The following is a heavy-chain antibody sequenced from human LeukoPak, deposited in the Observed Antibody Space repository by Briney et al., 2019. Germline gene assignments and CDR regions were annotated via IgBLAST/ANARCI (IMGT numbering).Heavy chain of an antibody. J-gene: IGHJ4*02. CDR1: GGSFSGYY. CDR2: INHSGST. D-gene: IGHD6-19*01. Sequence: SETLSLTCAVYGGSFSGYYWSWIRQPPGKGLEWIGEINHSGSTNYNPSLKSRVTISVDTSKNQFSLKLSSVTAADTAVYYCARETRTYSGGWYYFDYWGQGTLVTVSS. V-gene: IGHV4-34*01. CDR3: ARETRTYSGGWYYFDY.